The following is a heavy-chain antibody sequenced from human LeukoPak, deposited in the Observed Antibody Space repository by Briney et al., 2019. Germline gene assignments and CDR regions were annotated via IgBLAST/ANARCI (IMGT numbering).Heavy chain of an antibody. V-gene: IGHV3-23*01. Sequence: GGSLRLSCAASGLTFTDHYMDWVRQAPGKGLEWVSTISGSGGSTYYADSVKGRFTISRDNSKNTLYLQMNSLRAEDTAVYYCAKGYGSGSSRYYFDYWGQGTLVTVSS. CDR1: GLTFTDHY. D-gene: IGHD3-10*01. CDR3: AKGYGSGSSRYYFDY. J-gene: IGHJ4*02. CDR2: ISGSGGST.